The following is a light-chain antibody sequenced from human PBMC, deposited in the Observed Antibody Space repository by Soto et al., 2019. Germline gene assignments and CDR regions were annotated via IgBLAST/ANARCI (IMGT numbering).Light chain of an antibody. CDR3: QRYDSSPWT. CDR2: GAS. Sequence: EIVLTQSPGTLSLSPGERATLSCRASQSVSSSFLAWYQQKPGQAPRLFIYGASSRATCIPYRFSGSGSGADFTLTIRRMETEDFAVYYCQRYDSSPWTFGQGTKVEIK. J-gene: IGKJ1*01. V-gene: IGKV3-20*01. CDR1: QSVSSSF.